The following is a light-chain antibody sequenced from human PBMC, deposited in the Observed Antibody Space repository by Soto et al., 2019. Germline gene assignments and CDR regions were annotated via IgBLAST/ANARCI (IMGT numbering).Light chain of an antibody. CDR1: NNDIGRFEY. Sequence: QSALTQPASVSGSAGQSITISCAGTNNDIGRFEYVSWYQQHPGKAPKVIISEVSHRHSGISNRFSGSKSANTASLIISGLQAEDEADYYCSSYTSTRTYVFGTGTKVTVL. V-gene: IGLV2-14*01. CDR2: EVS. CDR3: SSYTSTRTYV. J-gene: IGLJ1*01.